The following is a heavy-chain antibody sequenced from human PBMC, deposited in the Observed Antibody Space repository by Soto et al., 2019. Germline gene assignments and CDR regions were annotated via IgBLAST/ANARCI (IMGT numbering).Heavy chain of an antibody. V-gene: IGHV3-33*01. J-gene: IGHJ6*02. CDR2: IWYDGSNK. Sequence: QVQLVESGGGVVQPGRSLRLSCAASGFTFSSYGMHWVRQAPGKGLEWVAVIWYDGSNKYYADSVKGRFTISRDNSKNTVYLQMNSLRAEDTAVYYCAREWGGYCSGGSCYPKWIYYGMDVWGQGTTVTVSS. CDR3: AREWGGYCSGGSCYPKWIYYGMDV. D-gene: IGHD2-15*01. CDR1: GFTFSSYG.